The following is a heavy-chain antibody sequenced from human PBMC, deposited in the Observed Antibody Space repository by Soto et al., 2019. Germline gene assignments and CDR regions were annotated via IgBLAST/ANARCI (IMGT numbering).Heavy chain of an antibody. J-gene: IGHJ4*02. CDR1: GYSIRSGYF. D-gene: IGHD3-16*02. CDR3: AREADYDYAWGSYRYFDY. V-gene: IGHV4-38-2*02. CDR2: MYHSGIT. Sequence: SETLSLTCAVSGYSIRSGYFWGWIRQPPGKGLEWIGSMYHSGITYYNLSLKSRVTISVDTSKNQFSLKLSSVTAADTAVYYCAREADYDYAWGSYRYFDYWGQGTLVTVSS.